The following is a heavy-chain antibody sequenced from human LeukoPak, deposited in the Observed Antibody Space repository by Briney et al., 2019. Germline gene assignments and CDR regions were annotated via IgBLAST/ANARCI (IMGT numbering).Heavy chain of an antibody. Sequence: GRSLRLSCAASGFTFSSYGMHWVRQAPGKGLEWVAVISYDGSNKYYADSVKGRFTISRDNSKNTLYLQTNSLRAEDTAVYYCAKSGVNYDSSGYYEFWGQGTLVTVSS. V-gene: IGHV3-30*18. CDR3: AKSGVNYDSSGYYEF. CDR1: GFTFSSYG. J-gene: IGHJ4*02. CDR2: ISYDGSNK. D-gene: IGHD3-22*01.